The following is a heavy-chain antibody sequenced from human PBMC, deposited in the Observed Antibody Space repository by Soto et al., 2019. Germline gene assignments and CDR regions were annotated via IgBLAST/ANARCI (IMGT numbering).Heavy chain of an antibody. CDR3: ARGGDYVAP. D-gene: IGHD4-17*01. V-gene: IGHV3-74*01. J-gene: IGHJ5*02. Sequence: EVQLVESGGGLVQPGGSLTLSCTASGFTFSSYWMHWVRQAPGKGLVWVSRIKSDGSTTNYADSVKGRFTISRDNTKNTLYLQMNSLRDDDTAVYYCARGGDYVAPWGQGTLVTVSS. CDR2: IKSDGSTT. CDR1: GFTFSSYW.